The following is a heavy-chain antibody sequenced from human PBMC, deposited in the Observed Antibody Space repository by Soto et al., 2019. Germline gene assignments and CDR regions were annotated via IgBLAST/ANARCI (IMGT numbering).Heavy chain of an antibody. Sequence: SETLSLTCAFSGDSVTENYLTWIRQSPEKGLEWIGYMHYTGFSFSNPSLKSRVTMSVDTSKNQFTLQLSSVTAADTAVYYCASGSAGAVAGTPDYWGQGTLVTVSS. CDR3: ASGSAGAVAGTPDY. CDR1: GDSVTENY. V-gene: IGHV4-59*08. D-gene: IGHD6-19*01. CDR2: MHYTGFS. J-gene: IGHJ4*02.